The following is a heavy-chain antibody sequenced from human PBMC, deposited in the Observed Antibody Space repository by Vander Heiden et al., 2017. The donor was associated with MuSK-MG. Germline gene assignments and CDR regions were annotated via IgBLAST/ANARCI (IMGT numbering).Heavy chain of an antibody. V-gene: IGHV4-59*08. D-gene: IGHD3-22*01. J-gene: IGHJ4*02. Sequence: QVQLQESGPGLVKPSETLSLTCTVSGGSISSYYWSWIRQPPGKGLEWIGYIYYSGSTNYNPSLKSRVTISVDTSKNQFSLKLSSVTAADTAVYYCARRLRDDSSGPFDYWGQGTLVTVSS. CDR1: GGSISSYY. CDR3: ARRLRDDSSGPFDY. CDR2: IYYSGST.